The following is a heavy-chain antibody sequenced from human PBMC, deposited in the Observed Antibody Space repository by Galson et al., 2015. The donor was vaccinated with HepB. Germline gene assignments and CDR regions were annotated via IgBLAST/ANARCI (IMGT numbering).Heavy chain of an antibody. D-gene: IGHD3-22*01. CDR3: ASLRGRSGYYFFDY. Sequence: PLRLSCAASGFTFSSYWMSWVRQAPGKGLEWVSIIYSAGSTYYAGSVKGRFTISRDNSKNTPYLQMNSLRAEDTAMYYCASLRGRSGYYFFDYWGQGTLVTVSS. J-gene: IGHJ4*02. CDR1: GFTFSSYW. CDR2: IYSAGST. V-gene: IGHV3-53*01.